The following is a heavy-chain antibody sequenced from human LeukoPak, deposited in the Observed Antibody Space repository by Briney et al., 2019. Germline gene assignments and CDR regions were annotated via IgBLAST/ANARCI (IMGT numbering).Heavy chain of an antibody. CDR2: INPNSGGT. V-gene: IGHV1-2*02. CDR3: ASRPDQHLLYYFDY. Sequence: ASVKVSCKASGYTFTGYYMHWVRQAPGQGLEWMGWINPNSGGTKYAQKFQGRVTMTSDASISTAYMELSSLRSDDTAVYYCASRPDQHLLYYFDYWGQGAPVTVSS. D-gene: IGHD2-15*01. CDR1: GYTFTGYY. J-gene: IGHJ4*02.